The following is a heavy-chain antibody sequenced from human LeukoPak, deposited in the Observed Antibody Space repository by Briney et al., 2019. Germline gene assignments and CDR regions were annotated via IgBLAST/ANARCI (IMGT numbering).Heavy chain of an antibody. V-gene: IGHV1-18*04. CDR1: GYTFTSYG. CDR2: ISAYNGNT. J-gene: IGHJ5*02. CDR3: ARVRCSSTSCPGLNWFDP. D-gene: IGHD2-2*01. Sequence: GAPVKVSCKASGYTFTSYGISWVRQAPGQGLEWMGWISAYNGNTNYAQKLQGRVTMTTDTSTSTAYMELRSLRSDDTAVYYCARVRCSSTSCPGLNWFDPWGQGTLVTVSS.